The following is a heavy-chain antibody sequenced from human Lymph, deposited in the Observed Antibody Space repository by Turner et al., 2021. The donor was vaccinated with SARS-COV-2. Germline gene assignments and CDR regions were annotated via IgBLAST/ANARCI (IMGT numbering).Heavy chain of an antibody. J-gene: IGHJ6*02. V-gene: IGHV3-53*02. CDR1: GIIVSRNY. CDR2: IYSGGTT. D-gene: IGHD6-13*01. Sequence: EVQLLETGGGLIQPGVSLRLSCAASGIIVSRNYMNWVRQAPGKGLEWVSVIYSGGTTYYADSVKGRFTISRDNSKNTLYLQMNSLRVEDTAVYYCARDLGTYGMDVWGQGTTVTVSS. CDR3: ARDLGTYGMDV.